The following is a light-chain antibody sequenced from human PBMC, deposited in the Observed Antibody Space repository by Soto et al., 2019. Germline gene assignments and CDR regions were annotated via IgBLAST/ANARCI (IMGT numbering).Light chain of an antibody. V-gene: IGKV2-28*01. Sequence: DIAMTESPLSLPVTPGEPASISCRSSQSRLHNNGINYLDWYLQKPGQSPQLLIYLGSDRASGVPDRFRASGSGTDFTLKISRVAAEDLGVDDCMQTLQTWTFGQGTKVDIK. CDR1: QSRLHNNGINY. CDR3: MQTLQTWT. CDR2: LGS. J-gene: IGKJ1*01.